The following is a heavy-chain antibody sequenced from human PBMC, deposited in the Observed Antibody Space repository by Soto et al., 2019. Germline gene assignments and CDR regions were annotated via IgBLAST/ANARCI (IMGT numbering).Heavy chain of an antibody. J-gene: IGHJ6*02. D-gene: IGHD1-26*01. CDR2: ISYDGSNK. CDR1: GFTFSSYG. V-gene: IGHV3-30*18. Sequence: GGSLRLSCAASGFTFSSYGMHWVRQAPGKGLEWVAVISYDGSNKYYADSVKGRFTISRDNSKNTLYLQMNSLRAEDTAVYYCAKDLSSTIVGDTYYYYYGMDVWGQGTTVTVSS. CDR3: AKDLSSTIVGDTYYYYYGMDV.